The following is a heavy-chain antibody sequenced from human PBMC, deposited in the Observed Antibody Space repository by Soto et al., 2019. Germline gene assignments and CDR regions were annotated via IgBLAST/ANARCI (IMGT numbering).Heavy chain of an antibody. CDR2: ISYDGSNK. CDR3: ARGVSSSGYYPLLFDY. J-gene: IGHJ4*02. V-gene: IGHV3-30-3*01. CDR1: GFTFSSYA. Sequence: QVQLVESGGGVVQPGRSLRLSCAASGFTFSSYAMHWVRQAPGKVLEWVAVISYDGSNKYYADSVKGRFTISRDNSKNSLYLQMNSLRAEDTAVYYCARGVSSSGYYPLLFDYWGQGTLVTVSS. D-gene: IGHD3-22*01.